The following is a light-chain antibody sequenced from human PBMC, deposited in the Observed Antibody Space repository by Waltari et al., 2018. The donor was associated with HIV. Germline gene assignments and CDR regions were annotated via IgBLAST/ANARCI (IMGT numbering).Light chain of an antibody. CDR1: QSIGSS. CDR3: QQADSFPHT. J-gene: IGKJ4*01. V-gene: IGKV1-12*01. Sequence: IQMAQSPSSVTGSVGATVTITCRTSQSIGSSLAWYQHQPGRAPKLLIFAASKLEHGVPPRFAGSGSGTYFALTISSLQADDSATYYCQQADSFPHTFGGGTRVEIE. CDR2: AAS.